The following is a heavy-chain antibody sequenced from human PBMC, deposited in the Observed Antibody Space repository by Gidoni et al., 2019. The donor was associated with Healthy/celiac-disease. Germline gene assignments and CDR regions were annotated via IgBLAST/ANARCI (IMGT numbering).Heavy chain of an antibody. D-gene: IGHD6-19*01. CDR3: ARVLSVSVADDAFDI. J-gene: IGHJ3*02. CDR2: ISSSSSTI. Sequence: EVQLVESGGGLVQPGGSLRLSCAASGFTFSSYSMNWVRQAPGKGLECVSYISSSSSTIYYADSVKGRFTISRDNAKNSLYLQMNSLRAEDTAVYYCARVLSVSVADDAFDIWGQGTMVTVSS. V-gene: IGHV3-48*01. CDR1: GFTFSSYS.